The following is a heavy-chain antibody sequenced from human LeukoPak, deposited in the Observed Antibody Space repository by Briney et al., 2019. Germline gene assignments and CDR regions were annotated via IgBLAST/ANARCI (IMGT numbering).Heavy chain of an antibody. Sequence: ASVKVSCKASGYTFTSYGISWVRQAPGQGLEWMGWISAYNGNTNYAQKLQGRVTITRNTSISTAYMELSSLRSEDTAVYYCARVTFEYSSSSVVTYFDYWGQGTLVTVSS. CDR3: ARVTFEYSSSSVVTYFDY. CDR2: ISAYNGNT. D-gene: IGHD6-6*01. V-gene: IGHV1-18*01. J-gene: IGHJ4*02. CDR1: GYTFTSYG.